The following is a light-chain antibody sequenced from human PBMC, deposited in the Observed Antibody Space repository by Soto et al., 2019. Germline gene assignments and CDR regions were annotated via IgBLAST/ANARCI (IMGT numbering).Light chain of an antibody. CDR2: AVS. CDR1: SSDVGGYNY. J-gene: IGLJ1*01. V-gene: IGLV2-14*03. Sequence: QSALTQPASVSGSPGQSITISCTGTSSDVGGYNYVSLYQQHPGEAPKLMIYAVSDRPSGVSNRFSASKSGNTASLTISGLQPEDEADYFCCSYTSSSTPWVFGTGTKVTVL. CDR3: CSYTSSSTPWV.